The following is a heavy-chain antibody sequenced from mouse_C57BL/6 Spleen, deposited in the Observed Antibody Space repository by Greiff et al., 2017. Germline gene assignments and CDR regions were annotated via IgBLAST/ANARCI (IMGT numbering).Heavy chain of an antibody. J-gene: IGHJ4*01. CDR1: GFSLTSYG. CDR2: IWRGGST. D-gene: IGHD2-2*01. V-gene: IGHV2-5*01. Sequence: VQGVESGPGLVQPSQSLSITCTVSGFSLTSYGVHWVRQSPGKGLEWLGVIWRGGSTDYNAAFMSRLSITKDNSKSQVFFKMNSLQADDTAIYYCAKNGYDGYYAMDYWGQGTSVTVSS. CDR3: AKNGYDGYYAMDY.